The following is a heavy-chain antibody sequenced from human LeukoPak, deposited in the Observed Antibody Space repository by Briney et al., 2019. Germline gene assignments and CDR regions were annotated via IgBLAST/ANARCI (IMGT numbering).Heavy chain of an antibody. CDR3: ARERGRDFDL. Sequence: PGGSLRLSCAASGFTFSSYEMNWVRQAPGKGLEWVSYISSAGSAIFHADSVKGRFTSSRDNAKNSLYLQMNSLRAEDTALYYCARERGRDFDLRGQGTLVTVSS. J-gene: IGHJ4*02. CDR1: GFTFSSYE. D-gene: IGHD3/OR15-3a*01. CDR2: ISSAGSAI. V-gene: IGHV3-48*03.